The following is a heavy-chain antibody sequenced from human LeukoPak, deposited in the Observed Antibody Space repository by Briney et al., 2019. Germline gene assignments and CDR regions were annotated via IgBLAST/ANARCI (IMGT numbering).Heavy chain of an antibody. CDR3: AKSLFTSATGTGRAFHI. V-gene: IGHV3-23*01. CDR2: ISASGDVT. J-gene: IGHJ3*02. D-gene: IGHD1-1*01. Sequence: GALRLSWAAAGFTFSKFPMGWVRQAPGRGVGWVSAISASGDVTFYADSLRGRFTISRDNSKSTLYLQMNGLRAEDTAIFYCAKSLFTSATGTGRAFHIWGQGTRVTVSS. CDR1: GFTFSKFP.